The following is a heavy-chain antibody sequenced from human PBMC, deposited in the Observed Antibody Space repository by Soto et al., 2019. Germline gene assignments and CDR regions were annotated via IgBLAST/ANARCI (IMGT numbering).Heavy chain of an antibody. CDR2: IYFNENT. D-gene: IGHD3-10*01. V-gene: IGHV4-31*03. CDR3: ARQITMVRGIDF. Sequence: QVQLLESGPGLVKASQTLSLTCSISGGSISSGGYYWSWVRQRPGKGLEWIGYIYFNENTYYNPSIKTRVTISAGTSKSQFSLRLSSVTAADAAVYYCARQITMVRGIDFWGPGISVSVSS. CDR1: GGSISSGGYY. J-gene: IGHJ4*02.